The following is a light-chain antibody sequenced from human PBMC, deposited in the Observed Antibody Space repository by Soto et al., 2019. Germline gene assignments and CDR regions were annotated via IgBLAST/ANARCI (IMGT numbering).Light chain of an antibody. CDR2: DAS. Sequence: EIVLTQSRATLSLSPGERATLSCRASQSVGSFLAWYHKKPVQALRLLVFDASNRATGIPVRFSGSGSGTDFTLTISSLEPEDSAVDYCQQRNNWPLTVGGGTKVEIK. CDR1: QSVGSF. V-gene: IGKV3-11*01. J-gene: IGKJ4*01. CDR3: QQRNNWPLT.